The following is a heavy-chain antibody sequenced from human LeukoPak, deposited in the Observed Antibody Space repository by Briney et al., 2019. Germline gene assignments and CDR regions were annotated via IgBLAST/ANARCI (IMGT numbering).Heavy chain of an antibody. CDR1: GGSFSNYA. CDR2: ITPIVDIA. Sequence: ASVNVSCKASGGSFSNYAFSWVRQAPGQGLEWMGRITPIVDIATYIQKFQGRVTITANKFTSTAYMELSSLTSEDTAVYYCASGLGFCSGSDCTNLVKDYYYGMNVWGQGTTVTVSS. J-gene: IGHJ6*02. CDR3: ASGLGFCSGSDCTNLVKDYYYGMNV. V-gene: IGHV1-69*04. D-gene: IGHD2-15*01.